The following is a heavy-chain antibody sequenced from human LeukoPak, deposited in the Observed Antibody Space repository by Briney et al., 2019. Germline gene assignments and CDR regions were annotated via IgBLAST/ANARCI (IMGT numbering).Heavy chain of an antibody. CDR3: ARAPAEYYDILTGPMDV. CDR2: ISSSSRTI. Sequence: GGSLRLSCAASGFTFSSYSMNWVRQAPGKGLEWVSYISSSSRTIYYADSVKGRFTISRDNAKNSLYLQMNSLRAEDTAVYYCARAPAEYYDILTGPMDVWGKGTTVTVSS. D-gene: IGHD3-9*01. J-gene: IGHJ6*03. V-gene: IGHV3-48*01. CDR1: GFTFSSYS.